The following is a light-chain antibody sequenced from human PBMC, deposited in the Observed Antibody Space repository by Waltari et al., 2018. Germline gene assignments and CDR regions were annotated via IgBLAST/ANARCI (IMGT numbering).Light chain of an antibody. V-gene: IGKV1-5*03. J-gene: IGKJ4*01. CDR2: KSS. CDR1: QSVKTN. Sequence: DIQMTQSPSTLPAYVGDRVIITCRASQSVKTNLAWYQQRPGKAPKVLVHKSSRLESGVPSRFSGSGYGTEFTLTISSLQPDDFAAYYCQEYDSLPVTFGGGTKVEIK. CDR3: QEYDSLPVT.